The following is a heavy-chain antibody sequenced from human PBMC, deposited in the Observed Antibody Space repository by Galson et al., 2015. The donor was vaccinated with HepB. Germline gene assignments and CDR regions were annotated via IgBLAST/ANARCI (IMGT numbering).Heavy chain of an antibody. CDR2: ISAYNGNT. CDR3: ARILYYDFWSGLNWFDP. J-gene: IGHJ5*02. Sequence: SVKVSCKASGYTFTSYGISWVRQAPGQGLEWMGWISAYNGNTNYAQKLQGRVTMTTDTSTSTAYMELRSLRSDDTAVYYCARILYYDFWSGLNWFDPWGQGTLVTVSS. CDR1: GYTFTSYG. V-gene: IGHV1-18*04. D-gene: IGHD3-3*01.